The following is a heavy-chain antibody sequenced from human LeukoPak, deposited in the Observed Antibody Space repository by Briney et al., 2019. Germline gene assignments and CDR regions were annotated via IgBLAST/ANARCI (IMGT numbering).Heavy chain of an antibody. V-gene: IGHV4-30-4*07. CDR1: GGSISSGGYS. J-gene: IGHJ6*03. Sequence: PSQTLSLTCAVSGGSISSGGYSWSWIRQPPGKGLEWIGYIYYSGSTYYNPSLKSRVTISVDTSKNQFSLKLSSVTAADTAVYYCARGRDEQQLVQVWYYYYYYMDVWGKGTTVTVSS. CDR2: IYYSGST. D-gene: IGHD6-13*01. CDR3: ARGRDEQQLVQVWYYYYYYMDV.